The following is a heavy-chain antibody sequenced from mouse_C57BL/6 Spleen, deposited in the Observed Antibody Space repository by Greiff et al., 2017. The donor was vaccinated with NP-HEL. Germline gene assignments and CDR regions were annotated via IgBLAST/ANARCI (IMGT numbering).Heavy chain of an antibody. J-gene: IGHJ2*01. Sequence: EVQLVESGPELVKPGASVKISCKASGYSFTDYNMNWVKQSNGKSLEWIGVINPNYGTTSYNQKFKGKATLTVDQSSSTAYMQLNSLTSEDSAVYYCAREGRFGYSTYYFDYWGQGTTLTVSS. V-gene: IGHV1-39*01. CDR3: AREGRFGYSTYYFDY. CDR1: GYSFTDYN. D-gene: IGHD2-5*01. CDR2: INPNYGTT.